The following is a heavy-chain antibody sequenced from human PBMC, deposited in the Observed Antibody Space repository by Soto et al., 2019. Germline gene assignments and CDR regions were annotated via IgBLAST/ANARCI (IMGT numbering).Heavy chain of an antibody. D-gene: IGHD4-4*01. CDR3: ARRPPYSNHVDY. J-gene: IGHJ4*02. Sequence: QITLKESGPTLVRPTQSLTLTCTFSGFSLSTSGVGVGWIRQPPGKALDWLAVIYRNDYKRYSPSLKSRLTLAKDTSKSQVVLTMTNMHPVDTATYYCARRPPYSNHVDYWGRGTLVTVSS. CDR1: GFSLSTSGVG. CDR2: IYRNDYK. V-gene: IGHV2-5*01.